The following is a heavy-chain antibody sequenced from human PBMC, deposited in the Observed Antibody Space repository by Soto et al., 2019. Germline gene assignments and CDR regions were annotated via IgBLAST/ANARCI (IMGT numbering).Heavy chain of an antibody. J-gene: IGHJ4*02. Sequence: QVHLVESGGGVVQPGRSLRLSCAASGFTFFSYGMHWVRQAPGKGLEWVAVISYDGSNKYYGDSVKGRFTISRDNSKNTLYLQMNSLRADDTAVYYCAKDRAGDIYVAARSGLDYWGQGTLVTVSS. CDR1: GFTFFSYG. CDR2: ISYDGSNK. D-gene: IGHD3-3*01. CDR3: AKDRAGDIYVAARSGLDY. V-gene: IGHV3-30*18.